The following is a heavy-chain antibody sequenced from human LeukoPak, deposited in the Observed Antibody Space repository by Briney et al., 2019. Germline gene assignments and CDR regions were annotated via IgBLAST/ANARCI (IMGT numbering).Heavy chain of an antibody. CDR1: GGSISSGSYY. Sequence: PSQTLSLTCTVSGGSISSGSYYWSWIRQPAGKGLEWIGRIYTSGSTNYNPSLKSRVTISVDTSKNQFSLKLSSVTAADTAVYYCARSNRFPANFKATPSPDDMDVWGKGTTVTVSS. CDR2: IYTSGST. CDR3: ARSNRFPANFKATPSPDDMDV. J-gene: IGHJ6*03. V-gene: IGHV4-61*02. D-gene: IGHD1-14*01.